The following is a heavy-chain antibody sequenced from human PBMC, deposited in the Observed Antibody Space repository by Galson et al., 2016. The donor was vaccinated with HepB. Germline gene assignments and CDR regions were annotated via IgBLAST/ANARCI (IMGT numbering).Heavy chain of an antibody. D-gene: IGHD3-10*01. J-gene: IGHJ3*01. Sequence: SLRLSCAASGFNFTNYGMNWLRQAPGKGLEWVAYITHDGSKRYFADSVTGRFTISRDNSKNTLFLHMSSLRAEDTAVYYCAKRDLLWFGAPNAFNVWGQGTSVSLSS. CDR1: GFNFTNYG. V-gene: IGHV3-30*18. CDR3: AKRDLLWFGAPNAFNV. CDR2: ITHDGSKR.